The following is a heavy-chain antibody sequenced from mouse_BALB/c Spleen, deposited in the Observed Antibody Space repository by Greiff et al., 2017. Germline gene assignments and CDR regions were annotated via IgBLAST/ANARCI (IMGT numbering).Heavy chain of an antibody. V-gene: IGHV2-9*02. CDR3: ARFPSIYYGYDVAY. J-gene: IGHJ3*01. CDR1: GFSLTSYG. CDR2: IWAGGST. D-gene: IGHD2-2*01. Sequence: VQLVESGPGLVAPSQSLSITCTVSGFSLTSYGVHWVRQPPGKGLEWLGVIWAGGSTNYNSALMSRLSISKDNSKSQVFLKMNSLQTDDTAMYYCARFPSIYYGYDVAYWGQGTLVTVSA.